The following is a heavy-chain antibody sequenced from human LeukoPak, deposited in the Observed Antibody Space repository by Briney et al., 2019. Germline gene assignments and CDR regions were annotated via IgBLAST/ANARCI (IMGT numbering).Heavy chain of an antibody. CDR3: ARDRSGTYPDY. J-gene: IGHJ4*02. CDR1: GITITSNY. D-gene: IGHD1-26*01. Sequence: GGSLRLSCAASGITITSNYMSWVRQAPGKGLEWVSVIYSGDSTRYADSVKGRFIISRDNSKNTLYLQMNSLRVEDTAVYYCARDRSGTYPDYWGQGTLVTVSS. V-gene: IGHV3-66*01. CDR2: IYSGDST.